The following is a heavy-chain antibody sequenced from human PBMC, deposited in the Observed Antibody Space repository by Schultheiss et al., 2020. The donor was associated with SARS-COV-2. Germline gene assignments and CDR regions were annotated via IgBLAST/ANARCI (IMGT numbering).Heavy chain of an antibody. V-gene: IGHV3-48*03. CDR1: GFTFSSYD. CDR2: ISSSGSTI. Sequence: GGSLRLSCAASGFTFSSYDMHWVRQAPGKGLEWVSYISSSGSTIYYADSVKGRFTISRDNAKNSLYLQMNSLRAEDTAVYYCARNAARLITRAQFDYWGQGTLVTVSS. D-gene: IGHD6-6*01. CDR3: ARNAARLITRAQFDY. J-gene: IGHJ4*02.